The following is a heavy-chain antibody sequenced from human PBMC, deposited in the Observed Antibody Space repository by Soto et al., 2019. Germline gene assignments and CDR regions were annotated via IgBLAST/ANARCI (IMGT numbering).Heavy chain of an antibody. CDR3: ARHGGWLLYYFDY. D-gene: IGHD5-12*01. J-gene: IGHJ4*02. Sequence: QLLESGPGLVKPSETLSLTCTVSGGSISSSSYYWGWIRQPPGKGLEWIGSIYYSGSTYYNPSLKSRVTISVDTSKNQFSLKLSSVTAADTAVYYCARHGGWLLYYFDYWGQGTLVTVSS. CDR1: GGSISSSSYY. V-gene: IGHV4-39*01. CDR2: IYYSGST.